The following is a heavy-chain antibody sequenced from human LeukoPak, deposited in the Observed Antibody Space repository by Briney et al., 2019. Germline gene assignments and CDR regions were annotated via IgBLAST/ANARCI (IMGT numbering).Heavy chain of an antibody. CDR1: GGSISSGSYY. V-gene: IGHV4-61*02. J-gene: IGHJ6*03. CDR2: IYTSGST. CDR3: ARDWGVSARPGYMDV. Sequence: TLSLTCTVSGGSISSGSYYWSWIRQPAGKGLEWIGRIYTSGSTNYNPSLKSRVTISVDTSKNQFSLKLSSVTAADTAVYYCARDWGVSARPGYMDVWGKGTTVTVSS. D-gene: IGHD6-6*01.